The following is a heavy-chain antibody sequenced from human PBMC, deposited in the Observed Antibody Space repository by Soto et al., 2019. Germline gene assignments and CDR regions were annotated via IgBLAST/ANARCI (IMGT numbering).Heavy chain of an antibody. V-gene: IGHV4-39*01. CDR3: ARSPTGTEYYYGMDV. CDR1: GGSISSYY. CDR2: IYYSGST. D-gene: IGHD2-8*02. Sequence: SETLSLTCTVSGGSISSYYWGWIRQPPGKGLEWIGSIYYSGSTYYNPSLKSRVTISVDTSKNQFSLKLSSVTAADTAVYYCARSPTGTEYYYGMDVWGQGTTVTVSS. J-gene: IGHJ6*02.